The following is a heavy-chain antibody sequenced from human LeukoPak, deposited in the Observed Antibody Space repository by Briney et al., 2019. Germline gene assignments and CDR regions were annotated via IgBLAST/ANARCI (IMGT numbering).Heavy chain of an antibody. Sequence: GGSLRLSCAASGFTFSNYWMSWVRQAPGKGLEWVANIKQDGSEKYYVDSVRGRFTISRDNAKNSLYLQMNSLRAEDTAVYYCARAYKGYSSGWYFPYWGQGTLVTVSS. CDR1: GFTFSNYW. J-gene: IGHJ4*02. V-gene: IGHV3-7*01. CDR2: IKQDGSEK. D-gene: IGHD6-19*01. CDR3: ARAYKGYSSGWYFPY.